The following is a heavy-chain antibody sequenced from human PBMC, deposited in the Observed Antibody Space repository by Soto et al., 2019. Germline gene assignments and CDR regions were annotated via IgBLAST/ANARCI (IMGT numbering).Heavy chain of an antibody. J-gene: IGHJ3*02. D-gene: IGHD2-15*01. CDR2: IYYSGST. CDR1: GACMSSYY. V-gene: IGHV4-59*01. CDR3: ARDQDISRAFDI. Sequence: ETLSLTCTVSGACMSSYYWSWIRQPPGKGLEWIGYIYYSGSTNYNPSLKSRVTISVDTSKNQFSLKLSSVTAADTAVYYCARDQDISRAFDIWGRGTMVTVSS.